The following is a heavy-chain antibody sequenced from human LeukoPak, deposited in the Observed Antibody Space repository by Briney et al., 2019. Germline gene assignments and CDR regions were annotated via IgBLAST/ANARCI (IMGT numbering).Heavy chain of an antibody. Sequence: GGSLRLSCAVSGFTFSTYSMNWVRQAPGKGLEWVSSISSSSRYIYYADSVKGRFTISRDNAKNSLYLQLSSLRAEDTAVYYCARDRMGTDGMDVWGQGTTVTVS. CDR1: GFTFSTYS. D-gene: IGHD2-21*02. CDR3: ARDRMGTDGMDV. J-gene: IGHJ6*02. CDR2: ISSSSRYI. V-gene: IGHV3-21*01.